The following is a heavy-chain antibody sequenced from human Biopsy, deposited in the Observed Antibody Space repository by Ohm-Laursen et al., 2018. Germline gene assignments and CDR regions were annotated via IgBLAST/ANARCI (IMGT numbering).Heavy chain of an antibody. CDR2: ISSSSSYI. J-gene: IGHJ4*02. Sequence: SLRLSCAASGFSFSIYSMNWVRQVPGKGLEWVSFISSSSSYIYYADSVKGRFTVSRDNARDSLYLQMNSLRAEDTAVYYCARDVRPVTMIAEGDFDYWGQGSLVTVS. CDR3: ARDVRPVTMIAEGDFDY. D-gene: IGHD3-22*01. V-gene: IGHV3-21*01. CDR1: GFSFSIYS.